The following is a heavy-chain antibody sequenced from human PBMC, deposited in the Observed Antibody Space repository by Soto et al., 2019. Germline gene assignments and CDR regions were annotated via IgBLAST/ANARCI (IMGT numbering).Heavy chain of an antibody. D-gene: IGHD6-19*01. CDR1: GYFIGAGGYY. Sequence: PSEPLSLTCFVSGYFIGAGGYYWSWIRHHPGKGLEWIGSFYSSGSIIYNPSLRSRVSISGDMSTNQFSMSLTSVTAADTARYYCARMYSSGSGWFHPWGQGTLVTVSS. CDR3: ARMYSSGSGWFHP. CDR2: FYSSGSI. J-gene: IGHJ5*02. V-gene: IGHV4-31*02.